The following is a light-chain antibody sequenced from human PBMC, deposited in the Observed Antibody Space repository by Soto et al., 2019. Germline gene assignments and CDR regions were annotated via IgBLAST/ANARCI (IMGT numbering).Light chain of an antibody. CDR1: QSVSTSY. CDR3: QQYCCSPKLT. CDR2: GAF. Sequence: EIVLPHSPGTLSLSPGERATLSCRASQSVSTSYLAWYQQKSCQAPRLLIYGAFSRATGIRDRLSGSGSSTDFTLAISRLEPEDFPVYYGQQYCCSPKLTCGGGTRVESK. V-gene: IGKV3-20*01. J-gene: IGKJ4*01.